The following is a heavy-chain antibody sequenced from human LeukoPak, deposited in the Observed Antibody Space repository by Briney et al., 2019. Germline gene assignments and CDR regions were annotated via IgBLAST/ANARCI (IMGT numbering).Heavy chain of an antibody. CDR3: VREAGYCAPVCVKTNWFDP. Sequence: HPGGSLRLSCAASGFPFSSHAMSWVRQPPGKGLEWVAAISNGKTYYADSVRGRFAISRDDSTNTVYLHMNSLRDEDTALYHCVREAGYCAPVCVKTNWFDPWGQGTLVTVS. CDR2: ISNGKT. D-gene: IGHD2-15*01. J-gene: IGHJ5*02. V-gene: IGHV3-23*01. CDR1: GFPFSSHA.